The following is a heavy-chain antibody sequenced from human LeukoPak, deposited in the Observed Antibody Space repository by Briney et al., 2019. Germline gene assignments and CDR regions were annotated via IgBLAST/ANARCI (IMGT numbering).Heavy chain of an antibody. CDR1: GYTFTSYG. CDR3: ARDGSDYANWFDP. J-gene: IGHJ5*02. D-gene: IGHD1-26*01. CDR2: ISAYNGNT. V-gene: IGHV1-18*01. Sequence: ASVKVSCKASGYTFTSYGISWVRQAPGQGLEWMGWISAYNGNTNYAQKLQGRVTMTTDTPTSTAYMELTSLRSDDTAVYYCARDGSDYANWFDPWGQGTLVTVSS.